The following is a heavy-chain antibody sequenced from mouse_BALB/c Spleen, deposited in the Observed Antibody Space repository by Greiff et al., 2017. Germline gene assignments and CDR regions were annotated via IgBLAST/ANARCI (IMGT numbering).Heavy chain of an antibody. CDR3: ARGPYYYGSRYAMDY. CDR1: GFTFSSYA. Sequence: EVMLVESGGGLVKPGGSLKLSCAASGFTFSSYAMSWVRQTPEKRLEWVASISSGGSTYYPDSVKGRFTISRDNARNILYLQMSSLRSEDTAMYYCARGPYYYGSRYAMDYWGQGTSVTVSS. D-gene: IGHD1-1*01. CDR2: ISSGGST. V-gene: IGHV5-6-5*01. J-gene: IGHJ4*01.